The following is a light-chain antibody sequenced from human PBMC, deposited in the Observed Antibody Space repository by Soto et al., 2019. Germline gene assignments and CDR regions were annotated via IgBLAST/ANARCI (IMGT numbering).Light chain of an antibody. CDR1: SSDVGGYNY. J-gene: IGLJ7*01. CDR2: DVS. Sequence: QSALTQPASVSGSPGQSISISCTGSSSDVGGYNYVSWCQQHPGKAPKTMIYDVSNRPSGVSNRFSGSKSGNTASLTISGLQAEDEADYYCSSYTSSGTWVFGGGTQLPSS. V-gene: IGLV2-14*03. CDR3: SSYTSSGTWV.